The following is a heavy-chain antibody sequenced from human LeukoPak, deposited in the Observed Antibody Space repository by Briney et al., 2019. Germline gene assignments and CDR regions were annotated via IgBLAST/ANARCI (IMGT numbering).Heavy chain of an antibody. CDR2: ISGDAGRT. CDR3: ARGGRRWLQFGHSGLVY. Sequence: GGSLRLSCAASGFTFSSYWMSWVRQAPGKGLEWVSGISGDAGRTYYADSVKGRFTISRDNSKNTLYLQMNSLRAEDTAVYYCARGGRRWLQFGHSGLVYWGQGTLVTVSS. CDR1: GFTFSSYW. D-gene: IGHD5-24*01. J-gene: IGHJ4*02. V-gene: IGHV3-23*01.